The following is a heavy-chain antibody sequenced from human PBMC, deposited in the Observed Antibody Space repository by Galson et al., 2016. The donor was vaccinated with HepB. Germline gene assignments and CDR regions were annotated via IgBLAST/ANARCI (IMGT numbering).Heavy chain of an antibody. CDR2: VTPGGDTT. D-gene: IGHD5-12*01. V-gene: IGHV3-23*01. CDR3: AKLYPLGQSAYDTKAFDW. CDR1: GFTFSNYE. Sequence: GSLRLSCAASGFTFSNYEMHWVRQAPGKGLMWVAAVTPGGDTTKYAESVKGRFTISRDNSKNTVYLQMDSLSAEDTAIYYCAKLYPLGQSAYDTKAFDWWGQGILVSVSS. J-gene: IGHJ4*02.